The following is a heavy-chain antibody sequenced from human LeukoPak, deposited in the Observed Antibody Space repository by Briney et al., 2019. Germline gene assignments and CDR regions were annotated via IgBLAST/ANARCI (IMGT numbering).Heavy chain of an antibody. D-gene: IGHD1-26*01. CDR2: ISGSGSST. Sequence: PGGSLRLSCAASGFTFSSYAMSWVRQAPGKGLEWVSAISGSGSSTYYADSVKGRFTVSRDNSNNTMYLQMNSLRAEDTAVYYCAKVASGSYYNWPFDYWGQGTLVTVSS. CDR1: GFTFSSYA. CDR3: AKVASGSYYNWPFDY. V-gene: IGHV3-23*01. J-gene: IGHJ4*02.